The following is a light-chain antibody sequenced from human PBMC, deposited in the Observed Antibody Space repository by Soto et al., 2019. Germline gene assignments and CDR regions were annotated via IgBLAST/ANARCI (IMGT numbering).Light chain of an antibody. V-gene: IGLV2-23*01. J-gene: IGLJ1*01. Sequence: QSVLTQPASVSGSPGQSITISCTGTSSDVESYNLVSWYQQHPGKAPKLMIYEGSKRPSGVSNRFSGSKSGNTASLKFFGLQVGAKVNYYCCSFEGIRPYNYVFGTGTKVPV. CDR3: CSFEGIRPYNYV. CDR1: SSDVESYNL. CDR2: EGS.